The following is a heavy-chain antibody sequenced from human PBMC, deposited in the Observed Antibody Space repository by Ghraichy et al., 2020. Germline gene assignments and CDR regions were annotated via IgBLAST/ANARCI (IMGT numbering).Heavy chain of an antibody. CDR1: GGSFSGYY. Sequence: QTLSLTCAVYGGSFSGYYWSWIRQPPGKGLEWIGEINHSGSTNYNPSLKSRVTISVDTSKNQFSLKLSSVTAADTAVYYCARGGIGGMDVWGQGTTVTVSS. J-gene: IGHJ6*02. CDR3: ARGGIGGMDV. CDR2: INHSGST. D-gene: IGHD2-15*01. V-gene: IGHV4-34*01.